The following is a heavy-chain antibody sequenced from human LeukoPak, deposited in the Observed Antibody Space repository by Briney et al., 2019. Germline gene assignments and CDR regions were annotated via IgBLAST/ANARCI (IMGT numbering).Heavy chain of an antibody. CDR2: ISYDGSNK. Sequence: GGSLRLSCAASGFTFSSYGMHWVRQAPGKGLEWVAVISYDGSNKYYADSVKGRFTISRDNSKNTLYLQMNSLRAEDTAVYYCAKDRADCSSTSCSNFLDYWGQGTLVTVSS. D-gene: IGHD2-2*01. J-gene: IGHJ4*02. CDR1: GFTFSSYG. V-gene: IGHV3-30*18. CDR3: AKDRADCSSTSCSNFLDY.